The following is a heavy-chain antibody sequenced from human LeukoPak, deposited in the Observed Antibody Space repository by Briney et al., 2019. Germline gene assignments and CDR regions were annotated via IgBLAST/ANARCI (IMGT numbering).Heavy chain of an antibody. J-gene: IGHJ3*02. V-gene: IGHV3-7*05. Sequence: TGGSLRLSCAASGFTFSSYWMSWVRQAPGKGLEWVANIKQDGSEKYYVDSVKGRFTISRDNAKNSLYLQMNSLRAEDTAVYYCARVESRGYSSGGSCLGDAFDIWGQGTMVTVSS. CDR3: ARVESRGYSSGGSCLGDAFDI. CDR1: GFTFSSYW. D-gene: IGHD2-15*01. CDR2: IKQDGSEK.